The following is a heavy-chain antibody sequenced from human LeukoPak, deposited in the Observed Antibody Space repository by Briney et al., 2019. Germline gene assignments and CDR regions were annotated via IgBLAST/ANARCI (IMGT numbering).Heavy chain of an antibody. CDR1: GFTFSNYA. V-gene: IGHV3-23*01. Sequence: GGSLRLSCAASGFTFSNYAMSWVRQAPGKGLEWVSAIRGSVGNTYYADSVKGRFTISRDNSKNTLCLQMNSLRAEDTAVYYCAKRATFTDNWGRGTLVTVSS. CDR3: AKRATFTDN. D-gene: IGHD2/OR15-2a*01. CDR2: IRGSVGNT. J-gene: IGHJ4*02.